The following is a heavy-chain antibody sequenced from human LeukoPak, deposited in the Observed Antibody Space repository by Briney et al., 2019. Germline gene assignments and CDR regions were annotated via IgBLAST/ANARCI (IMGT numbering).Heavy chain of an antibody. Sequence: SGPALMKPTQTLTLTCTFSGFSLRTSGMCVSWIRQPPGKALEWLALIDWDDDKYYSTSLKTRLTISKDTSKNQVVLTMTNMDPVDTATYYCARMEAVAGPIDYWGQGILVTVSS. D-gene: IGHD6-19*01. J-gene: IGHJ4*02. CDR1: GFSLRTSGMC. V-gene: IGHV2-70*01. CDR3: ARMEAVAGPIDY. CDR2: IDWDDDK.